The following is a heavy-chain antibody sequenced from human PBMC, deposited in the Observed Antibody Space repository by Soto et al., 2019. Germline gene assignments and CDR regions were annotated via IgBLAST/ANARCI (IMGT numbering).Heavy chain of an antibody. J-gene: IGHJ3*02. CDR2: IYPGDSDT. V-gene: IGHV5-51*01. Sequence: PGESLKISCNGSGYSFTSDWIGWVRQMPGKGLEWMGIIYPGDSDTRYSPSFQGQVTISADKSISTAYLQWSSLKASDTAMYYCARSYYDSSGYLIDDAFDIWGQGTMVTVSS. CDR1: GYSFTSDW. CDR3: ARSYYDSSGYLIDDAFDI. D-gene: IGHD3-22*01.